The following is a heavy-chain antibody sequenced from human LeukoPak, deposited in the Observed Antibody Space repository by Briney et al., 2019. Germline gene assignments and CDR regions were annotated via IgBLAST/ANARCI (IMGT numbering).Heavy chain of an antibody. CDR2: INPNSGGT. D-gene: IGHD5-12*01. J-gene: IGHJ5*02. V-gene: IGHV1-2*02. Sequence: GASVKVSCKASGYTFTGYYMHWVRQAPGQGLEWMGWINPNSGGTNYAQKFQGRVTMTRDTSISTAYMELSRLRSDDTAVYYCARDRSVVGGLRKKNWFDPWGQGTLVTVSS. CDR1: GYTFTGYY. CDR3: ARDRSVVGGLRKKNWFDP.